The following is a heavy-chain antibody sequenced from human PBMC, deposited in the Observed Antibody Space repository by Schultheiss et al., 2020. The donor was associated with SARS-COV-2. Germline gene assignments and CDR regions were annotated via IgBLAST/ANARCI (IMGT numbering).Heavy chain of an antibody. D-gene: IGHD3-22*01. CDR3: ARGHYYDSSGYSYYYYGMDV. J-gene: IGHJ6*02. CDR2: ISSSSSYI. Sequence: GGSLRLSCAASGFTFSSYSMNWVRQAPGKGLEWVSSISSSSSYIYYADSVKGRFTISRDNAKNSLYLQMNSLRAEDTAVYYCARGHYYDSSGYSYYYYGMDVWGQGTTVTVAS. V-gene: IGHV3-21*01. CDR1: GFTFSSYS.